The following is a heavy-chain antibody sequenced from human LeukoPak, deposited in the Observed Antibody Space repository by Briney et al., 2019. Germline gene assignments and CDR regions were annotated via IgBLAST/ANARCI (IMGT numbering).Heavy chain of an antibody. J-gene: IGHJ6*03. D-gene: IGHD3-3*01. CDR3: ARDFSNYDFWSGYYKIGYMDV. Sequence: SETLSLTCTVSGGSISSHYWSWIQQPPGKGLEWIGYIYYSGSTNYNPSLKSRVTISVDTSKNQFSLKLSSVTAADTAVYYCARDFSNYDFWSGYYKIGYMDVWGKGTTVTVSS. CDR1: GGSISSHY. V-gene: IGHV4-59*11. CDR2: IYYSGST.